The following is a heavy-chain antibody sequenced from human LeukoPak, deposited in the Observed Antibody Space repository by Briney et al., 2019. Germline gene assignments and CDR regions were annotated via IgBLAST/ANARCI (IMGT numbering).Heavy chain of an antibody. CDR3: AEGGYSSSWFLPFDY. Sequence: GGSLRLSCAASGFTFSSYSMNWVRQAPGKGLEWVSSISSSSSYIYYADSVKGRFTISRDNAKNSLYLQMNSLRAEDTAVYHCAEGGYSSSWFLPFDYWGQGALVTVSS. CDR1: GFTFSSYS. V-gene: IGHV3-21*01. D-gene: IGHD6-13*01. J-gene: IGHJ4*02. CDR2: ISSSSSYI.